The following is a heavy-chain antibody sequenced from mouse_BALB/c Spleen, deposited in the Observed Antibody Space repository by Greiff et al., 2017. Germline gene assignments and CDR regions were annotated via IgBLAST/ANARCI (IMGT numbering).Heavy chain of an antibody. CDR2: ISYSGST. J-gene: IGHJ3*01. CDR1: GYSITSDYA. Sequence: EVQRVESGPGLVKPSQSLSLTCTVTGYSITSDYAWNWIRQFPGNKLEWMGYISYSGSTSYNPSLKSRISITRDTSKNQFFLQLNSVTTEDTATYYCARSDGNYGWFAYWGQGTLVTVSA. CDR3: ARSDGNYGWFAY. V-gene: IGHV3-2*02. D-gene: IGHD2-1*01.